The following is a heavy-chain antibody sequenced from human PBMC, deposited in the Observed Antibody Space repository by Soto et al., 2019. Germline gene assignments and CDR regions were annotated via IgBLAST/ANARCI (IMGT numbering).Heavy chain of an antibody. D-gene: IGHD6-6*01. J-gene: IGHJ5*02. CDR3: ARGAYSSSGLWLSSNTNWFDP. V-gene: IGHV1-46*01. CDR2: INPSGGST. CDR1: GYTFTSYY. Sequence: ASVKVSCKASGYTFTSYYMHWVRQAPGQGLEWMGIINPSGGSTSYAQKFQGRVTMTRDTSTSTVYMELSSLRSEDTAVYYCARGAYSSSGLWLSSNTNWFDPWGQGTLVTSPQ.